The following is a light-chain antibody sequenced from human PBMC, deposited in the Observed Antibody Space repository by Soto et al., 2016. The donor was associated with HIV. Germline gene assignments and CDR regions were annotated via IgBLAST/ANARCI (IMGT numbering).Light chain of an antibody. CDR1: QVINNF. CDR3: QQLYTYPRT. CDR2: SAS. V-gene: IGKV1-9*01. Sequence: DIQLTQSPSFLSASVGDRVTITCRASQVINNFLAWFQQKPGEPPNLLIYSASTLQSGVPSRFSGSGSGTEFTLTISSLQPEDFATYYCQQLYTYPRTFGLGPK. J-gene: IGKJ3*01.